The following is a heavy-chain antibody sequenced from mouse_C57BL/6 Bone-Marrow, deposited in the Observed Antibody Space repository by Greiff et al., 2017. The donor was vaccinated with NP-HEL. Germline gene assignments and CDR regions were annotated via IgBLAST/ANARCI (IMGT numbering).Heavy chain of an antibody. D-gene: IGHD4-1*01. CDR3: ARGDPNWDGDY. CDR2: IYSRSGNT. CDR1: GYTFTSYG. J-gene: IGHJ2*01. Sequence: QVQLQQSGAELARPGASVKLSCKASGYTFTSYGISWVKQRTGQGLEWIGEIYSRSGNTYYNEKFKGKATLTADKSSSTAYMELRSLTSEDSAVYFCARGDPNWDGDYWGQGTTLTVSS. V-gene: IGHV1-81*01.